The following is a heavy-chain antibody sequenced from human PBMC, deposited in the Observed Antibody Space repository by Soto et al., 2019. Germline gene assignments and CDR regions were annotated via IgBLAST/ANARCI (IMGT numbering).Heavy chain of an antibody. CDR1: GFTFTSSA. V-gene: IGHV1-58*02. D-gene: IGHD2-2*01. Sequence: SVKVSCRASGFTFTSSAMQWVRQARGQRLEWIGWIVVGSGNTNYAQKFQARVTITRDMSTSTAYMELRSLRSEDTAVYYCGAGVSSTSGYYYYYGMDVWGQGTTVTVSS. J-gene: IGHJ6*02. CDR2: IVVGSGNT. CDR3: GAGVSSTSGYYYYYGMDV.